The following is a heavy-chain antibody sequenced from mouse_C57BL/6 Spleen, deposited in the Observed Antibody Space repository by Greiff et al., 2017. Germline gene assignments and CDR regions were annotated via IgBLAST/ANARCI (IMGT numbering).Heavy chain of an antibody. CDR1: GFSLTSYA. Sequence: VQLQQSGPGLVAPSQSLSITCTVSGFSLTSYAISWVRQPPGKGLEWLGVIWTGGGTNYNSALKSRLSISKDNSKSQVFLKMNSLQTDDTARYYCARSYYSNPYYVDYWGQGTTLTVSS. V-gene: IGHV2-9-1*01. CDR2: IWTGGGT. D-gene: IGHD2-5*01. J-gene: IGHJ2*01. CDR3: ARSYYSNPYYVDY.